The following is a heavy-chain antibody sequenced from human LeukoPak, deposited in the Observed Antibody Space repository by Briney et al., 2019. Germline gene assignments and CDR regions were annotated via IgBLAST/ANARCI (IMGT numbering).Heavy chain of an antibody. CDR3: ARRPGLERYYFDY. D-gene: IGHD1-1*01. J-gene: IGHJ4*02. V-gene: IGHV3-23*01. Sequence: GGSLRLSCAASGFTFSSYAMSWVRQAPGKGLQWVSTISGSGGSTYYADSVKGWFTISRDNSKNTLYLQMNSLRAEDTAVYYCARRPGLERYYFDYWGQGTLVTVSS. CDR1: GFTFSSYA. CDR2: ISGSGGST.